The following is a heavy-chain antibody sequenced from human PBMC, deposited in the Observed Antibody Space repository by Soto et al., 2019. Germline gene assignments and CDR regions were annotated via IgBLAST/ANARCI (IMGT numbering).Heavy chain of an antibody. V-gene: IGHV1-8*01. Sequence: GASVKVSCKASGYTFTSYDINWVRQATGQGLEWMGWMNPNSGNTGYAQKFQGRVTMTRNTSISTAYKELSSLRSEDTAVYYCARHHSSGHSSSWYGGYYYYGMDVWGQGTTVTVSS. J-gene: IGHJ6*02. CDR1: GYTFTSYD. CDR3: ARHHSSGHSSSWYGGYYYYGMDV. D-gene: IGHD6-13*01. CDR2: MNPNSGNT.